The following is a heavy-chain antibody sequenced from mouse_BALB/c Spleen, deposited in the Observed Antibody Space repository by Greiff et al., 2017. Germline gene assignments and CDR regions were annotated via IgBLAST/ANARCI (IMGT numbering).Heavy chain of an antibody. D-gene: IGHD2-1*01. Sequence: VQLQQSGAELVKPGASVKLSCKASGYTFTSYYMYWVKQRPGQGLEWIGGINPSNGGTNFNEKFKSKATLTVDKSSSTAYMQLSSLTSEDSAVYYCTRLGNYYAMDYWGQGTSVTVSS. CDR3: TRLGNYYAMDY. V-gene: IGHV1S81*02. CDR1: GYTFTSYY. CDR2: INPSNGGT. J-gene: IGHJ4*01.